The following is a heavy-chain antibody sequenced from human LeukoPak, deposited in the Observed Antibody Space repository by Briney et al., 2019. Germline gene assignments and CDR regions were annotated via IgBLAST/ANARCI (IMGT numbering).Heavy chain of an antibody. Sequence: PGGSLRLSCAASGFTFSSYAMHWVRQAPGKGLEWVAVISYDGSNKYYADSVKGRFTISRDNSKNTLYLQMNSLRAEDTAVYYCASRSQAAATWSPYYYYMDVWGKGTTVTVSS. D-gene: IGHD6-13*01. V-gene: IGHV3-30-3*01. CDR1: GFTFSSYA. J-gene: IGHJ6*03. CDR2: ISYDGSNK. CDR3: ASRSQAAATWSPYYYYMDV.